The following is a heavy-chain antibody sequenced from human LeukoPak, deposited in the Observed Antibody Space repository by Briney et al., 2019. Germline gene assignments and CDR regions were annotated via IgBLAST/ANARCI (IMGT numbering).Heavy chain of an antibody. CDR2: ISSSSSTI. CDR1: GFTFRSYS. Sequence: PGGSLRLSCAVSGFTFRSYSMNWVRQVPGKGLEWVSYISSSSSTIYYADSVKGRFTISRDNAKNSLYLQMNSLRAEDTAVYFCARDRDGICLFDYWGQGTLVTVSS. J-gene: IGHJ4*02. CDR3: ARDRDGICLFDY. V-gene: IGHV3-48*01. D-gene: IGHD2-8*01.